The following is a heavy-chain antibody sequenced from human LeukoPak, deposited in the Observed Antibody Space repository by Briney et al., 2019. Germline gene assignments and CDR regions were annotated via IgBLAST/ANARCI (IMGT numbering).Heavy chain of an antibody. J-gene: IGHJ4*02. V-gene: IGHV4-39*01. D-gene: IGHD3-10*01. CDR1: AGSISSSSYY. CDR3: ARHYAGSGTNISPRDY. Sequence: SETLSLTCTVSAGSISSSSYYWGWLRQPTGKGLEWIGLIYFSGSTYYNPSPKTPFTISVYTSKNPFSLTLCSVTAADTAVYSCARHYAGSGTNISPRDYWGQGTLVTVSS. CDR2: IYFSGST.